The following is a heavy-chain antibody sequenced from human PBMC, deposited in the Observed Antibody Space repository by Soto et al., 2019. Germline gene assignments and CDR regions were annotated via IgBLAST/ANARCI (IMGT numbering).Heavy chain of an antibody. J-gene: IGHJ4*02. CDR1: GGSINTYY. CDR3: ARHTPAISISDH. D-gene: IGHD2-15*01. Sequence: LSLTCTASGGSINTYYWNWIRQSPGKGLEWIGYIYYTGNTKYNPSLESRITISVDTSKIQFSLKLSSVTAADTAVYYCARHTPAISISDHWGQGTLVTVSS. CDR2: IYYTGNT. V-gene: IGHV4-59*08.